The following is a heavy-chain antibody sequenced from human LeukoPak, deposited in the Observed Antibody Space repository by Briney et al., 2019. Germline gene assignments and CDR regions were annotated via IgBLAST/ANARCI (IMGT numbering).Heavy chain of an antibody. Sequence: GGSLRLSCAVSGFTFSSKYMSWVRQAPGKGLEWVSVIFSGDKTYYADSVKGRFTISRDNSKNTLYLQMNSLRVEDTAVYYCASSPWGDSSGPYYFDYWGQGTLVTVSS. J-gene: IGHJ4*02. CDR3: ASSPWGDSSGPYYFDY. CDR1: GFTFSSKY. CDR2: IFSGDKT. V-gene: IGHV3-53*01. D-gene: IGHD6-25*01.